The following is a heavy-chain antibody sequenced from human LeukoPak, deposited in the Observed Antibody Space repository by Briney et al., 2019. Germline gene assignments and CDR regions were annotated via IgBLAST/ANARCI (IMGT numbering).Heavy chain of an antibody. Sequence: GGSLRLSCAASGFTVSSNYMTWARQAPGKGLEWISFIYSGGSTSYADSVKGRFTISRDNSRNTLYLQMNDLKVEDTAMYYCARTPPFSCGGDCSFDYWGQGTLVTVSS. CDR2: IYSGGST. V-gene: IGHV3-66*01. D-gene: IGHD2-21*02. CDR1: GFTVSSNY. CDR3: ARTPPFSCGGDCSFDY. J-gene: IGHJ4*02.